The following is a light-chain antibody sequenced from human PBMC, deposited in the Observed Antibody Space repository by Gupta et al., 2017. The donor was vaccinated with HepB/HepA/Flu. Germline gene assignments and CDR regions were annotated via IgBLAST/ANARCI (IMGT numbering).Light chain of an antibody. CDR3: MQTLQAPFT. CDR1: QSLMHRNGNNY. V-gene: IGKV2-28*01. CDR2: LAS. Sequence: IVTNPSPPPLLVPPGEPSFISCRSSQSLMHRNGNNYLDWYLQKPGQSPQLLIYLASNRASGVPDRFSGSGSGTYFTLKISRVEAEDAGLYYCMQTLQAPFTFGGGTKVEIK. J-gene: IGKJ4*01.